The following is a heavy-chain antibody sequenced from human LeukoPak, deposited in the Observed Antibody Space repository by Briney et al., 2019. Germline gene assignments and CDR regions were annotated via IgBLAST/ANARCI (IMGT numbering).Heavy chain of an antibody. D-gene: IGHD3-10*01. Sequence: GGSLRLSCAASGFTFSSYGMHWVRQAPGKGLEWVAVISYDGSNKYYADSVKGRFTISRDNSKNTLYLQMNSLRAEDTAVYYCAKDLFTMGAPGAFDIWGQGTMATVSS. V-gene: IGHV3-30*18. J-gene: IGHJ3*02. CDR3: AKDLFTMGAPGAFDI. CDR2: ISYDGSNK. CDR1: GFTFSSYG.